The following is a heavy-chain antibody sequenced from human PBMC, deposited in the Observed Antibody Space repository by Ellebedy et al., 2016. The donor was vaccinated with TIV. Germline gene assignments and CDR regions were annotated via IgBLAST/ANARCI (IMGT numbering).Heavy chain of an antibody. CDR3: AKDVGPRWGVYLDY. CDR1: GFTFSSYA. CDR2: ISGCGLST. V-gene: IGHV3-23*01. D-gene: IGHD3-10*01. J-gene: IGHJ4*02. Sequence: GESLKISXAASGFTFSSYALSWVRQAPGKGLEWVSSISGCGLSTDYADSVKGRFSMSRDNSKNTLYLQMNRMRAEDTAVYYCAKDVGPRWGVYLDYWGQGTLVTVSS.